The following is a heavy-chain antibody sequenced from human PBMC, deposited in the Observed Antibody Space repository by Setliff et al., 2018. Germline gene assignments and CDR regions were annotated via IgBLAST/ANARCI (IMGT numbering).Heavy chain of an antibody. V-gene: IGHV4-39*01. CDR3: ARHEFVGGYYGSVTYRHFDY. CDR2: IYYTGTA. D-gene: IGHD3-10*01. Sequence: SETLSLTCTVSGDSISSTSYQWGWVRQPPGKGLEWIGSIYYTGTAYFNPSLKSRVTISVDTSKNQFSLQVTSLAATDAALYFCARHEFVGGYYGSVTYRHFDYWGQGILVTVSS. J-gene: IGHJ4*02. CDR1: GDSISSTSYQ.